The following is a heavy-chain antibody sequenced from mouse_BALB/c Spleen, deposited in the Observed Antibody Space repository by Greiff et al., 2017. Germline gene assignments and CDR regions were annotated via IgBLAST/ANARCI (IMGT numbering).Heavy chain of an antibody. D-gene: IGHD2-4*01. Sequence: VQLQQSGPELVKPGASMKISCKASGYSFTGYTMNWVKQSHGKNLEWIGLINPYNGGTSYNQKFKGKATLTVDKSSSTAYMELLSLTSEDSAVYYCARRGYDYDGGYYYAMDYWGQGTSVTVSS. V-gene: IGHV1-18*01. CDR1: GYSFTGYT. CDR2: INPYNGGT. J-gene: IGHJ4*01. CDR3: ARRGYDYDGGYYYAMDY.